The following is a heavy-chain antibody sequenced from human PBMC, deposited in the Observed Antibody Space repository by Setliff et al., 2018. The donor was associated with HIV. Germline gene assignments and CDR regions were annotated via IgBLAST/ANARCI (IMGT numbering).Heavy chain of an antibody. J-gene: IGHJ6*03. V-gene: IGHV1-69*13. CDR1: GGSFKTYA. D-gene: IGHD5-12*01. Sequence: WASVKVSCKASGGSFKTYAINWVRQAPGQGLEWMGGIIPIFGTATYAQKFQGRVTITADESTNTAYMELRSLRSDDTAVYYCARAREMATINYYYNYLDVWGKGTTVTVSS. CDR2: IIPIFGTA. CDR3: ARAREMATINYYYNYLDV.